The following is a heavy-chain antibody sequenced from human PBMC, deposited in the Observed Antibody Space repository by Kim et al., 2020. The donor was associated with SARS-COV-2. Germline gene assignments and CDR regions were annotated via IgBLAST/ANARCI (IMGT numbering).Heavy chain of an antibody. CDR1: GGTFSSYA. Sequence: SVTVSCKASGGTFSSYAISWVRQAPGQGLEWMGGIIPIFGTANYAQKFQGRVTITADESTSTAYMELSSLRSEDTAVYYCASTLTPGNYYYYGMDVWGQGTTVTVSS. D-gene: IGHD1-1*01. V-gene: IGHV1-69*13. CDR2: IIPIFGTA. CDR3: ASTLTPGNYYYYGMDV. J-gene: IGHJ6*02.